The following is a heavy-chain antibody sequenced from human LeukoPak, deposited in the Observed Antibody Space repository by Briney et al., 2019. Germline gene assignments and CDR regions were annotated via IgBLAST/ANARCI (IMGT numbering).Heavy chain of an antibody. V-gene: IGHV3-30*04. CDR3: AREHIAATCTNWFDP. CDR2: ISFDGNDK. D-gene: IGHD6-13*01. J-gene: IGHJ5*02. CDR1: GFTFSNYA. Sequence: GGSLRLSCTASGFTFSNYAMHWVRQAPGRGLEWVAIISFDGNDKYYADSVKGRFTISRDNSKNTLYLQMNTLRGEDAALYYCAREHIAATCTNWFDPWGQGTLVTVSS.